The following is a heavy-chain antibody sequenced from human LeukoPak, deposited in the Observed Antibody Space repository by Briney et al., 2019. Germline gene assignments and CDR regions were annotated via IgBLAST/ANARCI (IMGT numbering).Heavy chain of an antibody. CDR1: GYSFTSYW. V-gene: IGHV5-51*01. CDR2: IYPGDSDT. D-gene: IGHD1-26*01. Sequence: GESLKISCKGSGYSFTSYWIGWVRQMPGKGLEWMGIIYPGDSDTRYSSSFQGQVTISADKSISTAYLQWSSLKASDTAMYYCARLGYSGSYRNAFDIWGQGTMVTVSS. CDR3: ARLGYSGSYRNAFDI. J-gene: IGHJ3*02.